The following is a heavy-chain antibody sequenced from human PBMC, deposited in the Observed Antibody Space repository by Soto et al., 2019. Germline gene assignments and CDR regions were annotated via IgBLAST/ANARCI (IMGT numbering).Heavy chain of an antibody. V-gene: IGHV4-59*01. J-gene: IGHJ4*02. CDR3: ARAPAPLHSSSWYYFDY. CDR1: GGSISSYY. D-gene: IGHD6-13*01. Sequence: QVQLQESGPGLVKPSETLSLTCTVSGGSISSYYWSWIRQPPGKGLEWIGYIYYSGSTNYNPSLKSRVTISVDTSKNQFSLKLSSVTAADTAAYYCARAPAPLHSSSWYYFDYWGQGTLVTVSS. CDR2: IYYSGST.